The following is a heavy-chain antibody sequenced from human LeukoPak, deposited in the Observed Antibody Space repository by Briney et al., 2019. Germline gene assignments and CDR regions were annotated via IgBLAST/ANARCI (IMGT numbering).Heavy chain of an antibody. J-gene: IGHJ4*02. CDR3: AALDHGHDY. CDR1: GFTFSSYW. V-gene: IGHV3-74*03. Sequence: LSGGSLRLSCVASGFTFSSYWMHWVRQAPGKGLVWVSRINSDGSSTKCADSVKGRFTISRDNAKNTLYLQMNSLRAEDTAVYYCAALDHGHDYWGQGTLVTVSS. CDR2: INSDGSST.